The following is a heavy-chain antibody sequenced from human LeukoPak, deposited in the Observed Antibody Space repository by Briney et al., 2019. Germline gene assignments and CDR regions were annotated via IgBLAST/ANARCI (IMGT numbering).Heavy chain of an antibody. J-gene: IGHJ4*02. Sequence: ASVKVSCKASGGTFSSYGISWVRQAPGQGLEWMGWISAYNGNTNYAQKLQGRVTMTTDTSTSTAYMELRSLRSDDTAVYYCASMDTAMAIFDYWGQGTLVTVSS. D-gene: IGHD5-18*01. CDR2: ISAYNGNT. CDR1: GGTFSSYG. CDR3: ASMDTAMAIFDY. V-gene: IGHV1-18*01.